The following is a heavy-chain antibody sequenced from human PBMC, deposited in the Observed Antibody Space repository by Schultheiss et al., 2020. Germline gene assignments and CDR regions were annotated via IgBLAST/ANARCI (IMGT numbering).Heavy chain of an antibody. CDR2: IYYSGST. CDR1: GFTFSSYA. D-gene: IGHD6-19*01. V-gene: IGHV4-59*01. J-gene: IGHJ5*02. Sequence: GSLRLSCAASGFTFSSYAMSWIRQHPGKGLEWIGYIYYSGSTNYNPSLKSRVTISVDTSKNQFSLKLSSVTAEDTAVYYCARDSYSSGWSWGQGTLVTVSS. CDR3: ARDSYSSGWS.